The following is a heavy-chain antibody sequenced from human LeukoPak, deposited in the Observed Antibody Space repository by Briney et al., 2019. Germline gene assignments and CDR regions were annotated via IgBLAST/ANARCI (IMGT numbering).Heavy chain of an antibody. CDR2: INPNSGGT. CDR1: GYTFTGSF. D-gene: IGHD6-13*01. CDR3: ARLSIAAETNY. Sequence: ASVKVSCKASGYTFTGSFIHWMRQAPGQGLEWMGWINPNSGGTNYAQKIQGRVTMTRDTSISTAYRELSSLRSDDTAVFYCARLSIAAETNYWGQGTLVTVSS. J-gene: IGHJ4*02. V-gene: IGHV1-2*02.